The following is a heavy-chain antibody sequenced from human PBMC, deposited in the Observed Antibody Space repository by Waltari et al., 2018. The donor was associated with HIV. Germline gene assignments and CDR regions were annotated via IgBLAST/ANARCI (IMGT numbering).Heavy chain of an antibody. CDR3: ARDQRGDYNFWSLPNHTYGMDV. Sequence: LQLQESGPGLVKPSETLSLTCRVSGGSISSSKYYWSWVRQSPGKGLQWIGNVYYKGDTNYKPSLKSRVAITVDTSTNQFFLTLYSVTAADTATYFCARDQRGDYNFWSLPNHTYGMDVWGQGIAVTVSS. D-gene: IGHD3-3*01. CDR2: VYYKGDT. V-gene: IGHV4-39*07. CDR1: GGSISSSKYY. J-gene: IGHJ6*02.